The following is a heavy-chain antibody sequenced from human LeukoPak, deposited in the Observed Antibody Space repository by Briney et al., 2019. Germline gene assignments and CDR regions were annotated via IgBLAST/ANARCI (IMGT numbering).Heavy chain of an antibody. D-gene: IGHD6-19*01. CDR1: GDSVSSNSAA. V-gene: IGHV6-1*01. CDR3: AREGSSGWTSGYYFDY. Sequence: SQTLSLTCAISGDSVSSNSAAWNWIRQSPSRGLEWLGRTYFRSKWYNDYAVSVKSRITINPDTSKNQFSLQLNSVTPEDTAVYYCAREGSSGWTSGYYFDYWGQGTLVTVSS. J-gene: IGHJ4*02. CDR2: TYFRSKWYN.